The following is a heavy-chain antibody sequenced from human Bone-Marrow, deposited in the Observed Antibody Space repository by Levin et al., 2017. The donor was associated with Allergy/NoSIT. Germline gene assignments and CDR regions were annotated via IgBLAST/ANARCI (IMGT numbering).Heavy chain of an antibody. Sequence: GESLKISCSASGFIFSLQGMHWVRQAPGKGLEWVAAILSDGSHEYYADSVKGRFTISRDNPKNTLFLHMNSLRVDDTAFYFCAKDRPSSVWAPIGSWGQGTLVTVAS. V-gene: IGHV3-33*06. CDR2: ILSDGSHE. CDR1: GFIFSLQG. D-gene: IGHD6-19*01. CDR3: AKDRPSSVWAPIGS. J-gene: IGHJ5*02.